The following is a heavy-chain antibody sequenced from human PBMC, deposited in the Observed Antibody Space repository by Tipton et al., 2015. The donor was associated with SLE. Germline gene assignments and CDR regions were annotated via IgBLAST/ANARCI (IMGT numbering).Heavy chain of an antibody. Sequence: TLSLTCNVSGYSISSGYYWGWIRQAPGKGLEWIGSIYHSGSTSYNPSLKSRVTISVDTSKNQFSRRLSSVTAADTAVYYCARDPIPATGVSFDYWGQGTLVTVSS. V-gene: IGHV4-38-2*02. CDR3: ARDPIPATGVSFDY. CDR1: GYSISSGYY. D-gene: IGHD6-13*01. J-gene: IGHJ4*02. CDR2: IYHSGST.